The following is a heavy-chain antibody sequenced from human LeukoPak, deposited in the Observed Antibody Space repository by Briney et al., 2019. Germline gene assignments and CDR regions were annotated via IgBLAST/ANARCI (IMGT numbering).Heavy chain of an antibody. Sequence: GGSLRLSCAASGFASMDASMTWVRQAPGKGLEWVANIKQDGSEKYYVDSVKGRFTISRDNAKNSLYLQMNSLRAEDTAVYYCASFTPAFDIWGQGTMVTVSS. V-gene: IGHV3-7*01. CDR2: IKQDGSEK. CDR3: ASFTPAFDI. CDR1: GFASMDAS. J-gene: IGHJ3*02.